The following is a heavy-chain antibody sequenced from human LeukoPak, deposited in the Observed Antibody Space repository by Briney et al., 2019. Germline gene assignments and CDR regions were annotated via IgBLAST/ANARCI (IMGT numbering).Heavy chain of an antibody. V-gene: IGHV4-34*01. D-gene: IGHD6-13*01. J-gene: IGHJ4*02. Sequence: SETLSLTCAAYGGSFSDYYWSWIRQPPGKGPEWIGEMNHVGGTNYNPSLKSRVTISVDTSKSQFSLKLRSVTAADTGVYYCARLVSQTEPRFDYWGQGTLVTVSS. CDR1: GGSFSDYY. CDR2: MNHVGGT. CDR3: ARLVSQTEPRFDY.